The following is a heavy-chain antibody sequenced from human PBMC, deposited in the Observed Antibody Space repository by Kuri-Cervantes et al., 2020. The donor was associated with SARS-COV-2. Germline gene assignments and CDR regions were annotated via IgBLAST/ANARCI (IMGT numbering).Heavy chain of an antibody. CDR2: IYHSGST. D-gene: IGHD4-11*01. J-gene: IGHJ4*02. CDR3: ARAVTTTPDY. CDR1: GYSISSGYY. Sequence: SETLSLTCTVSGYSISSGYYWGWIRQPPGKGLEWIGSIYHSGSTYYNPSLKSRVTISVDTSKNRFSLKLSSVTAADTAVYYCARAVTTTPDYWGQGTLVTVSS. V-gene: IGHV4-38-2*02.